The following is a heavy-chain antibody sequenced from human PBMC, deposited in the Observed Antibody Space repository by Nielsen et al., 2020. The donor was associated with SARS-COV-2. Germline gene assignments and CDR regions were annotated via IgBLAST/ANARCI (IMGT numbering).Heavy chain of an antibody. D-gene: IGHD5-18*01. Sequence: SLKISCAASGFTFDDYAMHWVRQAPGKGLEWVSGISWNSGSIGYADSVKGRFTISRDNAKNSLYLQMNSLRDEDTAVYYCARGGQLWSVDAFDIWGQGTMVTVSS. J-gene: IGHJ3*02. CDR1: GFTFDDYA. CDR3: ARGGQLWSVDAFDI. V-gene: IGHV3-9*01. CDR2: ISWNSGSI.